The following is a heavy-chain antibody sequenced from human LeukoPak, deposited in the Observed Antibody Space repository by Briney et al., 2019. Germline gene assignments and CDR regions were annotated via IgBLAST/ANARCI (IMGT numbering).Heavy chain of an antibody. Sequence: SETLSLTCTVSGGSISSSSYYWGWIRQPPGKGLEWIGSIYYSGSTYYNPSLRSRVTISVDTSKNQFSLKLSSVTAADTAVYYCARGYCSGGSCYSYYYYNYMDVWGKGTTVTVSS. CDR2: IYYSGST. V-gene: IGHV4-39*07. J-gene: IGHJ6*03. D-gene: IGHD2-15*01. CDR1: GGSISSSSYY. CDR3: ARGYCSGGSCYSYYYYNYMDV.